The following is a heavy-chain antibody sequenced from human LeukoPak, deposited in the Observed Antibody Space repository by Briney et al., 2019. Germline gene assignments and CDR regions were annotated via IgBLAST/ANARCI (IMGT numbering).Heavy chain of an antibody. J-gene: IGHJ4*02. CDR1: GASISSGSYY. V-gene: IGHV4-61*02. Sequence: SQTLSLTCTVSGASISSGSYYWSWIRQPAGKGLEWIGRIYTSGSTNYNPSLRSRVTVSLDTSMNQFSLNLRSVTAADTAVYYCARRAGAYSHPYDYWGQGTLVTVSS. D-gene: IGHD4/OR15-4a*01. CDR2: IYTSGST. CDR3: ARRAGAYSHPYDY.